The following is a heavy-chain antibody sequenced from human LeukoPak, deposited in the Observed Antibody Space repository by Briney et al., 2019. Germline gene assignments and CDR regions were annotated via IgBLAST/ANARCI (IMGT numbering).Heavy chain of an antibody. V-gene: IGHV3-23*01. J-gene: IGHJ4*02. Sequence: GGSLRLSCAASGFTFSSYGMSWVRQAPGKGLEWVSAISGSGGSTYYADSVKGRFTISRDNSKNTLYLQMNSLRAEDTAVYYCAKDGYYYDSSGYYYFDYWGQGTLVTVSS. CDR2: ISGSGGST. D-gene: IGHD3-22*01. CDR3: AKDGYYYDSSGYYYFDY. CDR1: GFTFSSYG.